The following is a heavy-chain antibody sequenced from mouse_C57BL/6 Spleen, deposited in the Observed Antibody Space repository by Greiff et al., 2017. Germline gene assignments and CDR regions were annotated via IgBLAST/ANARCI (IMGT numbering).Heavy chain of an antibody. J-gene: IGHJ2*01. CDR3: AGEGYIDY. Sequence: QVQLQQPGAELVMPGASVKLSCKASGYTFTSYWMHWVKQRPGQGLEWIGEIDPSDSYTNYNQKFKGKSTLTVDKSSSTAYMQLSSLTSEDSAVYYCAGEGYIDYWGQGTTLTVSS. CDR2: IDPSDSYT. CDR1: GYTFTSYW. V-gene: IGHV1-69*01. D-gene: IGHD1-3*01.